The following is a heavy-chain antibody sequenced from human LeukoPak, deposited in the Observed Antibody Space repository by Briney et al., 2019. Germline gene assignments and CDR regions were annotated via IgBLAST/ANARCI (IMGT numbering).Heavy chain of an antibody. J-gene: IGHJ6*02. D-gene: IGHD3-3*01. CDR1: GFTFSSNA. CDR3: AKAKWLLSYYYGMDV. V-gene: IGHV3-30-3*01. Sequence: PGGSLRLSCAASGFTFSSNAMHWVRQAPGKGLEWVAVISYDGSNKYYADSVKGRFTISRDNSKNTLYLQMNSLRAEDTAVYYCAKAKWLLSYYYGMDVWGQGTTVTVSS. CDR2: ISYDGSNK.